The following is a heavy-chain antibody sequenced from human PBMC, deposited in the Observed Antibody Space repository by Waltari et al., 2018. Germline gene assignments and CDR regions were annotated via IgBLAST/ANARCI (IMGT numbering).Heavy chain of an antibody. D-gene: IGHD3-3*01. CDR2: IYYSGGT. CDR1: GGSISSSSYY. CDR3: ARHVFTIFGVVTSFDYYYGMDV. J-gene: IGHJ6*02. V-gene: IGHV4-39*01. Sequence: QLQLQESGPGLVKPSETLSLTCTVSGGSISSSSYYWGWIRQPPGKGLEWIGSIYYSGGTYYNPYLKSRVTISVHTSKNQFSLKLSSVTAADTAVYYCARHVFTIFGVVTSFDYYYGMDVWGQGTTVTVSS.